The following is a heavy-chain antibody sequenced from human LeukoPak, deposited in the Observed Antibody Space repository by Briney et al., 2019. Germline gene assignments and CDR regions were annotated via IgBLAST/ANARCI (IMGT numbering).Heavy chain of an antibody. J-gene: IGHJ4*02. V-gene: IGHV4-59*08. CDR3: ARHTMVAPGTVDY. D-gene: IGHD6-13*01. CDR1: GGSISSYY. Sequence: PSETLSLTCTVSGGSISSYYWSWMRQPPGKGLEWIGYIYYSGSTNYNPSLKSRVTISVDTSKNQFSLKLSSVTAADTAVYYCARHTMVAPGTVDYWGQGTLSPSPQ. CDR2: IYYSGST.